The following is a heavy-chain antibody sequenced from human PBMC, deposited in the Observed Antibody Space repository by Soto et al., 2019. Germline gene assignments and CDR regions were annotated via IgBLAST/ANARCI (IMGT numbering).Heavy chain of an antibody. CDR2: INHSGST. D-gene: IGHD5-12*01. Sequence: SETLSLTCAVYGGSFSGYYWSWIRQPPGKGLEWIGEINHSGSTNYNPSLKSRVTISVDTSNNQFSLKLSSVTAADTAVYYCASGYSGYDWGFDPWGQGTLVTVS. J-gene: IGHJ5*02. CDR1: GGSFSGYY. V-gene: IGHV4-34*01. CDR3: ASGYSGYDWGFDP.